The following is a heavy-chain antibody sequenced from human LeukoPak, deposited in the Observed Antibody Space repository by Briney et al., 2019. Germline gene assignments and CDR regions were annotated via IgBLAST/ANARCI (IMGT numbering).Heavy chain of an antibody. Sequence: ASVKVSCKASGYTFTSYYMHWVRLAPGQTLEWMGWVNAGSGNTKYSQKFQGRVTITRDTSASTAYMELSSLRTEDTAVYYCARESPCRGDGCHARLDYWRQGTLVTVSS. CDR1: GYTFTSYY. D-gene: IGHD2-21*01. J-gene: IGHJ4*02. CDR3: ARESPCRGDGCHARLDY. V-gene: IGHV1-3*01. CDR2: VNAGSGNT.